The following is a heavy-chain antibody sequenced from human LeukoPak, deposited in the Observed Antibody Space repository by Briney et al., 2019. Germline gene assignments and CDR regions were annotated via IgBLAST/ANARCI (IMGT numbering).Heavy chain of an antibody. V-gene: IGHV4-30-2*01. CDR2: IYHSGST. J-gene: IGHJ4*02. Sequence: PSETLSLTCAVSGGSISSGGYSWSWIRQPPGKGLEWIGYIYHSGSTYYNPSLKSRVTISVDRSKNQFSLKLSSVTAADTAVYYCASSMVRGVIANWGQGTQVTVSS. D-gene: IGHD3-10*01. CDR1: GGSISSGGYS. CDR3: ASSMVRGVIAN.